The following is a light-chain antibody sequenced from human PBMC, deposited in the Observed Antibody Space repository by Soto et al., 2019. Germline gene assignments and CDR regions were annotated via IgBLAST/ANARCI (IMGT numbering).Light chain of an antibody. V-gene: IGLV1-40*01. CDR1: SSNIGAPYD. J-gene: IGLJ2*01. CDR3: AAWDDSLSGVV. Sequence: QSVLTQPPSVSGAPGQGVTISCTGSSSNIGAPYDVHWYQHLPGTAPKLLIYSNNQRPSGVPDRFSGSKSGTSASLAISGLQSEDKADYYCAAWDDSLSGVVFGGGTKLTVL. CDR2: SNN.